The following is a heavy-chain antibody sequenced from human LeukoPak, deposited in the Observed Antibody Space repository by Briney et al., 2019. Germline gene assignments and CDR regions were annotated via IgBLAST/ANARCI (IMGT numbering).Heavy chain of an antibody. V-gene: IGHV1-69*05. CDR3: ARDIYDSSGYYSGYDY. Sequence: SVKVSCKASGGTFSSYAISWVRQAPGQGLEWMGGIIPIFGTANYAQKFQGRVTITTDESTSTSYMELSSLRSEDTAVYYCARDIYDSSGYYSGYDYWGQGTLVTVSS. D-gene: IGHD3-22*01. CDR1: GGTFSSYA. J-gene: IGHJ4*02. CDR2: IIPIFGTA.